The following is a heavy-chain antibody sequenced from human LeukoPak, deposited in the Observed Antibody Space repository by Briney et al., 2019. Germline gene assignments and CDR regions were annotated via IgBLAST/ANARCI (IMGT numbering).Heavy chain of an antibody. J-gene: IGHJ4*02. CDR3: ARRAMGATSFDY. CDR1: GFTFSDYY. D-gene: IGHD1-26*01. Sequence: GGSLRLSCAASGFTFSDYYMTWVRQAPGKGLEWVSYISSSNTVYYADSVKGRLTVSRDNANNSLYLQMNNLRAEDTAVYYCARRAMGATSFDYWGQGTLVTVSS. CDR2: ISSSNTV. V-gene: IGHV3-69-1*01.